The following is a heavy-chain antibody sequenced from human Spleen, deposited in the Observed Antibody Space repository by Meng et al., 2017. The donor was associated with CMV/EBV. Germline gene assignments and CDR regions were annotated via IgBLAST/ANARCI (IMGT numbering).Heavy chain of an antibody. D-gene: IGHD3-10*01. CDR2: SRKEVNRYPI. Sequence: GESLKISCAASGFTFTDHHLDWFRQAPGKGLEWIGRSRKEVNRYPIEYAASVKGGFTISRDDSANSLYLQMNNLKPEDAAVYYCGRDSMKGGGFDYWGQGTLVTVSS. V-gene: IGHV3-72*01. CDR1: GFTFTDHH. J-gene: IGHJ4*02. CDR3: GRDSMKGGGFDY.